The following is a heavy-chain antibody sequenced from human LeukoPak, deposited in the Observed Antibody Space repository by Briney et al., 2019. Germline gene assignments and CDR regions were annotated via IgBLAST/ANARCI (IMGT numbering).Heavy chain of an antibody. J-gene: IGHJ4*02. CDR2: ISWNSGSI. CDR1: GFTFDDYA. D-gene: IGHD3-10*01. Sequence: GGSLRLSCAASGFTFDDYAMHWVRQAPGKGLEWVSGISWNSGSIGYADSVKGRFTISRDNAKNSLYLQMNSLRAEDTALYYCAKDSDYYRGGYFDYWGQGTLVTVSS. CDR3: AKDSDYYRGGYFDY. V-gene: IGHV3-9*01.